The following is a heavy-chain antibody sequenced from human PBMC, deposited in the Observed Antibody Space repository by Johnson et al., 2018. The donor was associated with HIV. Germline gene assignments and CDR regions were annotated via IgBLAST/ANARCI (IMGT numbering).Heavy chain of an antibody. D-gene: IGHD1-26*01. CDR2: IRYDGSNK. Sequence: VLLVESGGGVVQPGGSLSLSCAASRFTFSSYGMHWVRQAPGKGLEWVAFIRYDGSNKYYAGSVKGRFTISRDNSKNTLYLQMDSLRTDDTAMYYCAKDSFYSGSYGDHDAFDIWGQGTMVTVSS. CDR1: RFTFSSYG. V-gene: IGHV3-30*02. CDR3: AKDSFYSGSYGDHDAFDI. J-gene: IGHJ3*02.